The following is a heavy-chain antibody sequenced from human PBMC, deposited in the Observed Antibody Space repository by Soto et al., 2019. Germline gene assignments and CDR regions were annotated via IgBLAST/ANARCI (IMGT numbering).Heavy chain of an antibody. D-gene: IGHD5-18*01. CDR3: GRGQTAIDV. Sequence: SETLPLTCSVSGGTITIGDHFWSWVRQSPGNALEWLGYIYYSGGTYYNQSLKVRVMMKIETLKNMFSLTLSSVNAAHAEVFSCGRGQTAIDVWGDGSTVTVSS. V-gene: IGHV4-30-4*01. CDR2: IYYSGGT. CDR1: GGTITIGDHF. J-gene: IGHJ6*04.